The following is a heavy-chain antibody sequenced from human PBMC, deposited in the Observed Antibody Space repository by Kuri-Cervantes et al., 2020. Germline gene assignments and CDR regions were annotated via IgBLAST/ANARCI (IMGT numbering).Heavy chain of an antibody. CDR3: ARGSGYNYYYYYGMDV. D-gene: IGHD5-24*01. Sequence: ESLKISCTVSGYPINNIYYWDWIRQSPEKGLEWIGSISHSGSPYYNPSLKSRVTISIATSKNQFSLKLSSVTAADTAVYYCARGSGYNYYYYYGMDVWGQGTTVTVSS. J-gene: IGHJ6*02. CDR1: GYPINNIYY. CDR2: ISHSGSP. V-gene: IGHV4-38-2*02.